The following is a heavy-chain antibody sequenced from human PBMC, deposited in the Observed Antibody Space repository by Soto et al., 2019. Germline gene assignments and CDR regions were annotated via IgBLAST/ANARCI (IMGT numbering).Heavy chain of an antibody. CDR1: GGSISSYY. Sequence: SETLSLACTVSGGSISSYYWSWIRQPPGQGLEWIGYIYYSGSTNYNPSLKSRVTISVDTSKNQFSLKLSSVTAADTAVYYCARAYDCWSGYYEYWGQGTLVTVSS. CDR3: ARAYDCWSGYYEY. V-gene: IGHV4-59*01. J-gene: IGHJ4*02. D-gene: IGHD3-3*01. CDR2: IYYSGST.